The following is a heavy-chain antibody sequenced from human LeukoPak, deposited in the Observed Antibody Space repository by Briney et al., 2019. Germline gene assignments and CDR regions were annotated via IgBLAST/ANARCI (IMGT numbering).Heavy chain of an antibody. Sequence: SDTLSLTCTVSGYSISCSNWWGWIRQPPGKGLEWIGYVYYSGSTYYNPSLKSRVTMSVDTSKNQFSLKLSSVTAVDTAVYYCARSVDGGNSPFDYWGQGTLVTVSS. CDR3: ARSVDGGNSPFDY. D-gene: IGHD4-23*01. J-gene: IGHJ4*02. CDR1: GYSISCSNW. V-gene: IGHV4-28*01. CDR2: VYYSGST.